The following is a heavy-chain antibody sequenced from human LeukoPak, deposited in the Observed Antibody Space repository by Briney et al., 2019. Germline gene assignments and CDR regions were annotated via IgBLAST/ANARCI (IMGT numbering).Heavy chain of an antibody. Sequence: GGSLRLSCAASGFTFSNYWMSWVRQAPGKGLEWVANINQDGSEKYYVGSVKGRFTISRDNAKNSLYLQMSSLRAEDTAVYYCARDVEYDSSESEFAYWGQGTLVTVSS. CDR1: GFTFSNYW. CDR3: ARDVEYDSSESEFAY. CDR2: INQDGSEK. D-gene: IGHD3-22*01. J-gene: IGHJ4*02. V-gene: IGHV3-7*01.